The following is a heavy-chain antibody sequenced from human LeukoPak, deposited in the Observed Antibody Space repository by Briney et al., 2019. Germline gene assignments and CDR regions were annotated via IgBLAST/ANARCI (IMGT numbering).Heavy chain of an antibody. Sequence: SVKVSCKASGGTFSNYAISWVRQAPGQGLEWMGGIIPIFGTANYAQKFQGRVTITADESTSTAYMELSSLRSEDTAVYYCARDSWEQQLISHDYYGMDVWGQGTTVTVSS. CDR1: GGTFSNYA. D-gene: IGHD6-13*01. CDR2: IIPIFGTA. CDR3: ARDSWEQQLISHDYYGMDV. J-gene: IGHJ6*02. V-gene: IGHV1-69*13.